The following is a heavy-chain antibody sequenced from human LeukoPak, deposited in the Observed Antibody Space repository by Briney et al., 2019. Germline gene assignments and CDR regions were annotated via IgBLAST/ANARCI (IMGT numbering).Heavy chain of an antibody. V-gene: IGHV4-39*01. CDR3: ARRVGFYGSGSLNYFDP. Sequence: PSETLSLTCTVSGGSISSYYWGWIRQPPGKGLEWIGSIYYSGSTYYNPSLKSRVTISVDTSKNQFSLKLTSVTASDTAVYFCARRVGFYGSGSLNYFDPWGQGILVSVS. CDR1: GGSISSYY. D-gene: IGHD3-10*01. J-gene: IGHJ5*01. CDR2: IYYSGST.